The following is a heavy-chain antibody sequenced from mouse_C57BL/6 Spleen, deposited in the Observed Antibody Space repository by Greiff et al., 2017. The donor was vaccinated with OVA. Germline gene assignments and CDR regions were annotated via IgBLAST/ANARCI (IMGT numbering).Heavy chain of an antibody. Sequence: DVKLQESGPGLVKPSQSLSLTCSVTGYSITSGYYWNWIRQFPGNKLEWMGYISYDGSNNYNPSLKNRISITRDTSKNQFFLKLNSVTTEDTATYYCARRDNYSNFAWFAYWGQGTLVTVSA. CDR3: ARRDNYSNFAWFAY. CDR2: ISYDGSN. D-gene: IGHD2-5*01. CDR1: GYSITSGYY. V-gene: IGHV3-6*01. J-gene: IGHJ3*01.